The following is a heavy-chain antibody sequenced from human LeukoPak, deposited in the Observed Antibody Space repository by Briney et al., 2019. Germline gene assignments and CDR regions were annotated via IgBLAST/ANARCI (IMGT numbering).Heavy chain of an antibody. D-gene: IGHD3-10*01. V-gene: IGHV3-48*03. CDR2: ISSSGSTI. CDR1: GFTFSSYE. J-gene: IGHJ5*02. Sequence: GGSLRLSCAASGFTFSSYEMNWVRQAPGKGLEWVSYISSSGSTIYYADSVKGRFTISRDNAKNSLYLQMNSLRAEDTAVYYCAREPDIDYYGSGSYLFSRFDPWGQGTLVTVSS. CDR3: AREPDIDYYGSGSYLFSRFDP.